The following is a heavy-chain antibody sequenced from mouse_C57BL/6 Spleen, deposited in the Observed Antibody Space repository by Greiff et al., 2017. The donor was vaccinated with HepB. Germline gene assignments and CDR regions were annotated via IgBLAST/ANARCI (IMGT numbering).Heavy chain of an antibody. J-gene: IGHJ4*01. CDR2: IYPGDGDT. D-gene: IGHD2-3*01. CDR3: ARGGGYDGFYYAMDY. CDR1: GYAFSSYW. V-gene: IGHV1-80*01. Sequence: VQLQQSGAGLVKPGASVKISCKASGYAFSSYWMNWVKQRPGKGLEWIGQIYPGDGDTNYNGKFKGKATLTADTSSSTAYMQLSSLTSEDSAVYFCARGGGYDGFYYAMDYWGQGTSVTVSS.